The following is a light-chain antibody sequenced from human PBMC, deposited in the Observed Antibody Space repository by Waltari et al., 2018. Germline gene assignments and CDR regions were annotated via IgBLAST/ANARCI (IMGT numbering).Light chain of an antibody. CDR2: AAS. J-gene: IGKJ2*01. Sequence: DIQLTLSPSFLSASAGDSVTITCRASQGITSHLAWYQQKSGRAPNFMIYAASTLRRGVPSRFSGSGSGTVFTLTINDLQPEDFATYYCQQLNSYLYSFGQGTEVVMK. V-gene: IGKV1-9*01. CDR1: QGITSH. CDR3: QQLNSYLYS.